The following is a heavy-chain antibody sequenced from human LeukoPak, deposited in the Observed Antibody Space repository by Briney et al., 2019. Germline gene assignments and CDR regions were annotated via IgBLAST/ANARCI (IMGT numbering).Heavy chain of an antibody. Sequence: GGSLRLSCAASGFTFDDYAMHWVRQAPGKGLEWVSGISWNSGSIGYADSVKGRFTISRDNAKNSLYLQMNSLRAEDMALYYCAKDYGSGQNYYYYMDFWGKGTTVTVSS. D-gene: IGHD3-10*01. V-gene: IGHV3-9*03. CDR1: GFTFDDYA. CDR2: ISWNSGSI. J-gene: IGHJ6*03. CDR3: AKDYGSGQNYYYYMDF.